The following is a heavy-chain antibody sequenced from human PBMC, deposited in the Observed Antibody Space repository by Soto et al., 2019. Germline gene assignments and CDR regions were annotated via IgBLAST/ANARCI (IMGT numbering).Heavy chain of an antibody. J-gene: IGHJ3*02. CDR1: GGSINNGGYS. CDR3: ARTSYDILTGRLDAFDI. V-gene: IGHV4-30-2*01. Sequence: SETLSLTCAVSGGSINNGGYSWSWLRQPPGKGLEWIGYISHGGNTYYNPSLGSRVIMSIDKSKNHFSLGLKSVTAADTATYYCARTSYDILTGRLDAFDIWGQGTMVTVSS. CDR2: ISHGGNT. D-gene: IGHD3-9*01.